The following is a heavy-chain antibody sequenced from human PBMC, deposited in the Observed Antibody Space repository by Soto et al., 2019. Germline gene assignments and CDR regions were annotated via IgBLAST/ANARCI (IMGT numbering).Heavy chain of an antibody. CDR3: AKSGEYSGYGHKDF. CDR2: ISGSGGST. J-gene: IGHJ4*02. D-gene: IGHD5-12*01. Sequence: GGSLRLSCAASGFTFSSYAMSWVRQAPGKGLEWVSAISGSGGSTYYADSVKGRFTISRDNSKNTLYLQMNSLRAEDTAVYYCAKSGEYSGYGHKDFWGQGTLVTVSS. CDR1: GFTFSSYA. V-gene: IGHV3-23*01.